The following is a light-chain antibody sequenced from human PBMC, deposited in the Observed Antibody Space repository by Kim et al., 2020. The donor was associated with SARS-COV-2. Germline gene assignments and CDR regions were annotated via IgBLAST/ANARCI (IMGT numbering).Light chain of an antibody. CDR3: QHYNNWPPYT. CDR2: GAS. Sequence: EIVMTQSPATLSVSPGERATLSCRASQSVSSNLAWYQQKTGQAPRLLIYGASTRATGIPARFSGSGSGTEFTLTISSLQSEDFAVYYCQHYNNWPPYTFGQGTKLEI. V-gene: IGKV3-15*01. CDR1: QSVSSN. J-gene: IGKJ2*01.